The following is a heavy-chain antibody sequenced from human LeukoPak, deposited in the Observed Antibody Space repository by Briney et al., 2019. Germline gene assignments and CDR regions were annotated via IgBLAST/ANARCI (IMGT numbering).Heavy chain of an antibody. CDR1: GGSISSHY. CDR2: IYYGGST. J-gene: IGHJ3*02. V-gene: IGHV4-59*11. CDR3: AREDYYGAFDI. D-gene: IGHD3-10*01. Sequence: SETLSLICTVSGGSISSHYWSWIRQPPGKGLEWIGYIYYGGSTNYNPSLKSRVTISVDTSKNQFSLKLSSVTAADTAVYYCAREDYYGAFDIWGRGTMVTVSS.